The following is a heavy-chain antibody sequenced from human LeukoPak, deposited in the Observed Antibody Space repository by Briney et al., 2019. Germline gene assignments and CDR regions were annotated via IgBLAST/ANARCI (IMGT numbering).Heavy chain of an antibody. Sequence: ASVKVSCKASGYTFTDYYIQWVRQAPGQGLEWMGIINPSGGSTSYAQKFQGRVTMTRDTSTSTVYMELSSLRSEDTAVYYCARDGPLNGDYGWFDPWGQGTLVTVSS. D-gene: IGHD4-17*01. CDR3: ARDGPLNGDYGWFDP. CDR2: INPSGGST. J-gene: IGHJ5*02. V-gene: IGHV1-46*01. CDR1: GYTFTDYY.